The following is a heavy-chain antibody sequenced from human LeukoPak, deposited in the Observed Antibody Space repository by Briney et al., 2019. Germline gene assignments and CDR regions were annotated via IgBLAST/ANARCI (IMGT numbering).Heavy chain of an antibody. CDR2: INHSGST. J-gene: IGHJ5*02. CDR1: GGSFSGYY. Sequence: SETLSLTCAVYGGSFSGYYWSWIRQPPGKGLEWIGEINHSGSTNYNPSLKSRVTISVDTSKNQFSLKLSSVTAADTAVYYCARGLPRYSSSWFHRNWFDPWGQGTLVTVSS. D-gene: IGHD6-13*01. V-gene: IGHV4-34*01. CDR3: ARGLPRYSSSWFHRNWFDP.